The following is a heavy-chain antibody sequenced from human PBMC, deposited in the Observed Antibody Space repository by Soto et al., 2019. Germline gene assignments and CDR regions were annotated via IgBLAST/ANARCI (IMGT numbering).Heavy chain of an antibody. CDR3: ARQDMVEKALGGVYLDI. D-gene: IGHD5-12*01. CDR2: IYPADSDA. J-gene: IGHJ4*02. Sequence: RGESLKISCKASGYSFTRYWIGWVRQMPGKGLEWLGLIYPADSDARYSPSFQGQVTISADKSINTTYLQWSGLKASHTAIYFCARQDMVEKALGGVYLDIWAEGARVSVSS. V-gene: IGHV5-51*01. CDR1: GYSFTRYW.